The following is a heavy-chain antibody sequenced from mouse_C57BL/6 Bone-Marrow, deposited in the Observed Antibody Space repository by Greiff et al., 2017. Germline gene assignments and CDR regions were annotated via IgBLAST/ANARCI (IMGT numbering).Heavy chain of an antibody. J-gene: IGHJ4*01. CDR1: GFSLTSYG. V-gene: IGHV2-2*01. D-gene: IGHD1-1*01. Sequence: VQLQESGPGLVQPSQSLSITCTVSGFSLTSYGVHWVRQSPGKGLEWLGVIWSGGSTDYNAAFISRLSISKDNSKSQVFFKMNSLQADDTAIYYCARIGITPVVDYAMDYWGQGTSVTVSS. CDR2: IWSGGST. CDR3: ARIGITPVVDYAMDY.